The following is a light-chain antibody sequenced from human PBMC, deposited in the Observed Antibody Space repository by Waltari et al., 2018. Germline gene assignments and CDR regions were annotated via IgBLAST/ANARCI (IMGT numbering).Light chain of an antibody. Sequence: DIQMTQSPSSLSASVGDSVTITCRASQGIRNYLAWYQQKPGKVPKLLIYAASTLHSGVPSRFSGSGSGTDFTLTISSLQPEDVATYYCQKYNSAPLTFGGGTKVEIK. CDR1: QGIRNY. CDR2: AAS. J-gene: IGKJ4*01. V-gene: IGKV1-27*01. CDR3: QKYNSAPLT.